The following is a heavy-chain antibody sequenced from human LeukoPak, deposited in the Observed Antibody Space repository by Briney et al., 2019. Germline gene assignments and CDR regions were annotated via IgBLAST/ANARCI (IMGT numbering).Heavy chain of an antibody. CDR2: IKQDGSEK. D-gene: IGHD4-11*01. V-gene: IGHV3-7*01. J-gene: IGHJ6*03. CDR3: ARVFYSYYYYYMDV. Sequence: PGGSLRLSCAASGFTFSSYWMSWVRQAPGKGLEWVANIKQDGSEKYYVDSVKGRFTISRDNAKNSLYLQMNSLRAEDTAVYYCARVFYSYYYYYMDVWGKGTTVTVSS. CDR1: GFTFSSYW.